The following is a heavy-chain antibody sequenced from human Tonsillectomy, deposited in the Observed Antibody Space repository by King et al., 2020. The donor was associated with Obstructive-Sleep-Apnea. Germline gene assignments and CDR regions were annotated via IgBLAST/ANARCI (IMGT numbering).Heavy chain of an antibody. CDR1: GFTFSSYA. CDR3: ARVYSSSWYDY. CDR2: ISYDGSNK. Sequence: VQLVESGGGVVQPGRSLRLSCAASGFTFSSYAMHWVRQAPGKGLEWVAVISYDGSNKYYSDSVKGRFTISRDNSKNTLYLQMNSLRAEDTAVYYCARVYSSSWYDYWGQGTLVTVSS. J-gene: IGHJ4*02. D-gene: IGHD6-13*01. V-gene: IGHV3-30*04.